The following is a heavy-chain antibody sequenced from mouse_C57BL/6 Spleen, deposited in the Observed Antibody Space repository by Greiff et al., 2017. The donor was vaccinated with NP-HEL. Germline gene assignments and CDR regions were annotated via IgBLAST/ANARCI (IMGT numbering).Heavy chain of an antibody. CDR3: AREGVYYDYDAFAY. J-gene: IGHJ3*01. CDR1: GYTFTSYW. Sequence: QVQLQQPGAELVKPGASVKLSCKASGYTFTSYWMHWVKQRPGRGLEWIGRIDPKSGGTKYNEKFKSKATLTVDKPSSTAYMQLSSLTSEDSAVYYCAREGVYYDYDAFAYWGQGTLVTVSA. D-gene: IGHD2-4*01. V-gene: IGHV1-72*01. CDR2: IDPKSGGT.